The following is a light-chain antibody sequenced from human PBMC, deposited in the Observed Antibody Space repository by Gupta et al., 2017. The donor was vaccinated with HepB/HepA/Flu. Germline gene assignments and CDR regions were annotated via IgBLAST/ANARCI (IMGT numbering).Light chain of an antibody. Sequence: EIVMTQSPATLSVSPGERATLSCWASQTVSSNLAWYQQKPGQAPRLLIYGASTRATGIPARFSGSGSGTEFTLTISSLQSEDFAVYYCHQYNNWPPAFGGGTKVEIK. J-gene: IGKJ4*01. CDR3: HQYNNWPPA. CDR2: GAS. CDR1: QTVSSN. V-gene: IGKV3-15*01.